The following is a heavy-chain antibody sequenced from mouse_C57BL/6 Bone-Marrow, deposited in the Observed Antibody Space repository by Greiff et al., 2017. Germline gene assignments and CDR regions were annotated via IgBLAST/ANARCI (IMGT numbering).Heavy chain of an antibody. Sequence: VQLQQSGAELVRPGASVKLSCTASGFNIKDDYMHWVKQRPEQGLEWIGWIDPENGDTEYASKFQGKATITADTSSNTAYLQLSSLTSEDTAGYYCTTAYGSLFDYWGQGTTLTVSS. D-gene: IGHD2-2*01. CDR1: GFNIKDDY. V-gene: IGHV14-4*01. J-gene: IGHJ2*01. CDR2: IDPENGDT. CDR3: TTAYGSLFDY.